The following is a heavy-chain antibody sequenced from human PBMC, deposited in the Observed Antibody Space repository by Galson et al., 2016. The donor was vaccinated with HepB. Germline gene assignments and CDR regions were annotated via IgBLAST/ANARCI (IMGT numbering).Heavy chain of an antibody. CDR1: GFTFDDYG. D-gene: IGHD4-17*01. V-gene: IGHV3-20*04. Sequence: SLRLSCAASGFTFDDYGLSWVRQAPGKGLGWVSGINWNGGSTGYADSVKGRFTISRDNAKNSLYLQMNSLRAEDTALYYCARGMSHDYGVSADYWGQGTLVTVSS. J-gene: IGHJ4*02. CDR3: ARGMSHDYGVSADY. CDR2: INWNGGST.